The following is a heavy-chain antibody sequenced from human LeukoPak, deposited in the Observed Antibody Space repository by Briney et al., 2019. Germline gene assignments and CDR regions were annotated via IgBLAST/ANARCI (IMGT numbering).Heavy chain of an antibody. V-gene: IGHV4-31*03. CDR2: IYYSGST. CDR1: GGSISSGGYY. Sequence: SQTLSLTCTVSGGSISSGGYYWSWIRQHPGKGLEWIGYIYYSGSTYYNPSLKSRVTISVDTSKNQFSLKLCSVTAADTAVYYCARGNSAMVPYWGQGTLVTVSS. D-gene: IGHD5-18*01. J-gene: IGHJ4*02. CDR3: ARGNSAMVPY.